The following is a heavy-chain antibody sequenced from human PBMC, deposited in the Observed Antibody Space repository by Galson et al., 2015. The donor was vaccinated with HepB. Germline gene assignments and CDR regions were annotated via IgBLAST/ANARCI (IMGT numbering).Heavy chain of an antibody. V-gene: IGHV3-30-3*01. CDR3: ARRIGGYYGMDV. Sequence: SLRLSCAASGFTFSRYAMHWVRQAPGKGLEWVAVISYDGSNKYYADSVKGRFTISRDKSKNTLYLQMNSLTAEDTAVYYCARRIGGYYGMDVWGQGTTVTVSS. CDR2: ISYDGSNK. J-gene: IGHJ6*02. D-gene: IGHD3-10*01. CDR1: GFTFSRYA.